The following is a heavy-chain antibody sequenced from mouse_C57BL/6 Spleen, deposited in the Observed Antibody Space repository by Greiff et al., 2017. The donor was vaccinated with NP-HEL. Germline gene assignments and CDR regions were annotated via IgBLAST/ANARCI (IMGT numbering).Heavy chain of an antibody. CDR3: ARGDDYDGSWFAY. J-gene: IGHJ3*01. CDR1: GYTFTDYY. V-gene: IGHV1-26*01. CDR2: INPNNGGT. D-gene: IGHD2-4*01. Sequence: EVQLQQSGPELVKPGASVKISCKASGYTFTDYYMNWVKQSHGKSLEWIGDINPNNGGTSYNQKFKGKAILTVNKSSSTAYMELRSLTSEDSAVYYCARGDDYDGSWFAYWGQGTLVTVSA.